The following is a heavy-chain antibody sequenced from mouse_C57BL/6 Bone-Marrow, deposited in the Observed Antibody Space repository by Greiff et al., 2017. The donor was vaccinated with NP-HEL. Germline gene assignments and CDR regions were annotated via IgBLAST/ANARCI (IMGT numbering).Heavy chain of an antibody. CDR1: GFTFSSYG. Sequence: DVMLVESGGDLVKPGGSLKLSCAASGFTFSSYGMSWVRQTPDKRLEWVATISSGGSYTYYPDSVQGRFTISRDTAKNTLYLQMRSLKSEDTDLFYCARRYYGRSHWYFDVWGRGTTVTVSS. D-gene: IGHD1-1*01. V-gene: IGHV5-6*02. CDR2: ISSGGSYT. J-gene: IGHJ1*03. CDR3: ARRYYGRSHWYFDV.